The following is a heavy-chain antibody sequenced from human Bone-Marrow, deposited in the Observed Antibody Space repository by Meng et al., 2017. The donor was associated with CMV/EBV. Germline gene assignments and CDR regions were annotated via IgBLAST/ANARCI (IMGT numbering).Heavy chain of an antibody. CDR3: ARDRLAAAGIRLYYFDY. D-gene: IGHD6-13*01. Sequence: GGSLRLSCAASGFTFSSFAMNWVRQAPGKGLEWVAVISYDGTNKYYADSVKGRFTISRDNAKNSLYLQMNSLRAEDTAVYYCARDRLAAAGIRLYYFDYWGQGTRVTVSS. J-gene: IGHJ4*02. V-gene: IGHV3-30-3*01. CDR2: ISYDGTNK. CDR1: GFTFSSFA.